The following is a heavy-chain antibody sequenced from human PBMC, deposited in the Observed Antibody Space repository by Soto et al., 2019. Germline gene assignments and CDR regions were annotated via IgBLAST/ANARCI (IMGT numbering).Heavy chain of an antibody. V-gene: IGHV3-23*01. CDR2: ISGSGGST. CDR3: AKDTRRAAGPYYFDY. J-gene: IGHJ4*02. CDR1: GFPFSSYA. Sequence: GGSLRLSCASSGFPFSSYAMSWVRQAPGKGLEWVSAISGSGGSTYYADSVKGRFTISRDNSKNTLYLQMNSLRAEDTAVYYCAKDTRRAAGPYYFDYWGQGTLVTVSS. D-gene: IGHD6-13*01.